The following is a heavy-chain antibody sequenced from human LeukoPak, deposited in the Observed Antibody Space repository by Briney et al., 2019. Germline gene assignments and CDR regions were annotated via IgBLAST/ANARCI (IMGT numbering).Heavy chain of an antibody. CDR1: GFTFSSYA. J-gene: IGHJ4*02. Sequence: GRSLRLSCAASGFTFSSYAMHWVRQAPGKGLEWVAVISYDGSNKYYADSVKGRFTISRDNSKNTLYLQMNSLRAEDTAVYYCAGRTISSGWYGVEYWGQGTLVTVSS. D-gene: IGHD6-19*01. V-gene: IGHV3-30-3*01. CDR2: ISYDGSNK. CDR3: AGRTISSGWYGVEY.